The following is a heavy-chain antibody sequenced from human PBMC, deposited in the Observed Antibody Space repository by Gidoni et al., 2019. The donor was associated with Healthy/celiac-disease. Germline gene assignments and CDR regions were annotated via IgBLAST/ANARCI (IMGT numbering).Heavy chain of an antibody. J-gene: IGHJ1*01. V-gene: IGHV3-23*01. CDR2: ISCSGGST. D-gene: IGHD3-22*01. Sequence: QLLESGGGLVQPGGSLRLSCAASGFTFSSYAMSWVRQAPGKGLEWVSAISCSGGSTYYADSVKGRFTISRDNSKNTLYLQMNSLRAEDTAVYYCAKDSVAYDYYDSSGYSPGYFQHWGQGTLVTVSS. CDR3: AKDSVAYDYYDSSGYSPGYFQH. CDR1: GFTFSSYA.